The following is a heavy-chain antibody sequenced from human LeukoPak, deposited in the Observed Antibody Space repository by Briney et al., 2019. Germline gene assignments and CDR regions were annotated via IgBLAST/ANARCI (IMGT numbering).Heavy chain of an antibody. CDR3: ARVGMVRAVIPAFDI. J-gene: IGHJ3*02. Sequence: GGSLRLSCAASGFTFRCYAMSWVRQAPGKGLEWVSAISGSGGSTYYADSVKGRFTISRDNSKNTLYLQMNSLRAEDTAVYYCARVGMVRAVIPAFDIWGQGTMVTVSS. V-gene: IGHV3-23*01. D-gene: IGHD3-10*01. CDR1: GFTFRCYA. CDR2: ISGSGGST.